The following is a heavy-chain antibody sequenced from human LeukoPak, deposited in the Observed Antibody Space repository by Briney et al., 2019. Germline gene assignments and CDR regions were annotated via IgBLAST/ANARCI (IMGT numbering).Heavy chain of an antibody. CDR2: IRYDGSNK. J-gene: IGHJ4*02. CDR1: GFTFSSCG. CDR3: AKDYYGSGSYLFDY. V-gene: IGHV3-30*02. Sequence: PGGSLRLSCAASGFTFSSCGMHWVRQAPGKGLEWVAFIRYDGSNKYYADSVKGRFTISRDNSKNTLYLQMNSLRAEDTAVYYCAKDYYGSGSYLFDYWGQGTLVTVSS. D-gene: IGHD3-10*01.